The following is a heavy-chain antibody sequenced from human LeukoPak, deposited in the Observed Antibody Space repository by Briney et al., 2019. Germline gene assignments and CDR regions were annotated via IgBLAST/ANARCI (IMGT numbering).Heavy chain of an antibody. Sequence: GGSLRLSCAASGFTFSSYAMSWVRQAPGKGLEWVSAIGGSGGSTYYADSVKGRFTISRDNSKNTLYLQMNSLRAEDTAVYYCAKARHKFDSYDSFDYWGQGTLVTVSS. CDR3: AKARHKFDSYDSFDY. D-gene: IGHD3-22*01. CDR1: GFTFSSYA. V-gene: IGHV3-23*01. J-gene: IGHJ4*02. CDR2: IGGSGGST.